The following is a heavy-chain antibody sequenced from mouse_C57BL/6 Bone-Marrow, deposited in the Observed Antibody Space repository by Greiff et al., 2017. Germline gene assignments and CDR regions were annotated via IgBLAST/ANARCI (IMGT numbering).Heavy chain of an antibody. CDR2: ISNLAYSI. V-gene: IGHV5-15*01. J-gene: IGHJ1*03. CDR3: ARHVRYYGSSYWYFDV. D-gene: IGHD1-1*01. CDR1: GFTFSDYG. Sequence: EVKLVESGGGLVQPGGSLKLSCAASGFTFSDYGMAWVRQAPRKGPEWVAFISNLAYSIYYADTVTGRFTISRENAKNTLYLEMSSLRSEDTAMYYCARHVRYYGSSYWYFDVWGTGTTVTVSS.